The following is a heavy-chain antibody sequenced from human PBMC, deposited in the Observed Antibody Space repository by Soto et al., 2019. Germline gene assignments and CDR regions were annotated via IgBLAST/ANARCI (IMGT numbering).Heavy chain of an antibody. CDR1: GFTFDDYT. Sequence: EVQLVESGGVMIQPGGSLRLSCAASGFTFDDYTMHWVRQFPGKGLEWVSLISWDGTSTYYADSVKGRFTISRDNTRNSLYLQMSSLRTEDTALYYCAKDKLEAWGQGTLVTVSS. CDR3: AKDKLEA. V-gene: IGHV3-43*01. CDR2: ISWDGTST. J-gene: IGHJ4*02. D-gene: IGHD1-1*01.